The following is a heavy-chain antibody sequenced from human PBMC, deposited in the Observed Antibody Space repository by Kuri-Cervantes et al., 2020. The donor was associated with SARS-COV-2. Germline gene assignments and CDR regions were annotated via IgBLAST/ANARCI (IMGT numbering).Heavy chain of an antibody. CDR2: INPSGGST. D-gene: IGHD6-6*01. J-gene: IGHJ6*02. V-gene: IGHV1-46*01. CDR3: ARGGWSSSSYYYYGMDV. CDR1: GGTFSSYA. Sequence: ASVKVSCKASGGTFSSYAISWVRQAPGQGFEWMGIINPSGGSTSYAQKFQGRVTMTRDTSTSTVYMELSSLRSEDTAVYYCARGGWSSSSYYYYGMDVWGQGTTVTVSS.